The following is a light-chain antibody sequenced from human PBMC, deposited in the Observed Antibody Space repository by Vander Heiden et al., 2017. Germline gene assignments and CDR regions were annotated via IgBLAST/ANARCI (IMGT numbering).Light chain of an antibody. CDR2: DAS. CDR3: QQYVKYPLGFT. V-gene: IGKV1-33*01. Sequence: DIQMTQSPSSLSASVGDRVTITCQASQDISNYLNWYQQKPGKAPKLLIYDASNLETGVPSRFSGSGSGTDFTFSISSLQPEDIATYYCQQYVKYPLGFTFGPGTKVDIK. CDR1: QDISNY. J-gene: IGKJ3*01.